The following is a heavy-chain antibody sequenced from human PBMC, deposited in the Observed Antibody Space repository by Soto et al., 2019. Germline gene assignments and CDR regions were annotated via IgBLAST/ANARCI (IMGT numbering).Heavy chain of an antibody. V-gene: IGHV5-51*01. Sequence: GESLKISCKGSGYTFTNNWVGWVRQMPGKGLEGMGIIYPGDSDTRYSPSLQGQGTISVDKSIATAYLQWSSLKASDTALSSSARRPEYHYPSAKYYGLDFCRQGTTIIVSS. CDR3: ARRPEYHYPSAKYYGLDF. CDR1: GYTFTNNW. J-gene: IGHJ6*02. D-gene: IGHD3-10*01. CDR2: IYPGDSDT.